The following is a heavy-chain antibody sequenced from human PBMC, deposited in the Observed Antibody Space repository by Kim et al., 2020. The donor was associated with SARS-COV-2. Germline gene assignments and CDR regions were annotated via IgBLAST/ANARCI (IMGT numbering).Heavy chain of an antibody. CDR2: ISTVGSAL. J-gene: IGHJ4*02. D-gene: IGHD6-13*01. CDR3: AGVRGSSWPEY. CDR1: GFTFSDYY. V-gene: IGHV3-11*01. Sequence: GGSLRLSCAASGFTFSDYYMSWIRQAPGKGLEWVSYISTVGSALYYTDSVKGRFTISRDNAKNSLYLQMNSLRPEDTAVYYCAGVRGSSWPEYWGQGTLVTVSS.